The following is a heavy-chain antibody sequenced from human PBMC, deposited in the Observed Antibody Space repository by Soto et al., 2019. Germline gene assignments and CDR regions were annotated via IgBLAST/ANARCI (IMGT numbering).Heavy chain of an antibody. CDR2: INPNSGGT. CDR3: ARWGYCSSTSCHTSGAYGMDV. V-gene: IGHV1-2*04. CDR1: GYTFTGYY. Sequence: QVQLVQSGAEVKKPGASVKVSCKASGYTFTGYYMHWVRQAPGQGLEWMGWINPNSGGTNYAQKFQGWVTMTRDTSISTAYMELSRLRSDDTAVYYCARWGYCSSTSCHTSGAYGMDVWGQGTTVTVSS. D-gene: IGHD2-2*01. J-gene: IGHJ6*02.